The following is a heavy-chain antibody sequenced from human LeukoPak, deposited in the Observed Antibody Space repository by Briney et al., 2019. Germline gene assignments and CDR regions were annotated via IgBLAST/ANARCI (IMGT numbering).Heavy chain of an antibody. Sequence: GGSLRLSCAVSGFIFSSYSMNWVRQAPGKGLEWVSSVSTSSIYIYYADSVKGRFTISRDNAKNSLYLQMNSLRAEDTAVYYCARGQDTVVTSRDAFDIWGQGTMVTVSS. J-gene: IGHJ3*02. V-gene: IGHV3-21*01. CDR2: VSTSSIYI. CDR1: GFIFSSYS. CDR3: ARGQDTVVTSRDAFDI. D-gene: IGHD4-23*01.